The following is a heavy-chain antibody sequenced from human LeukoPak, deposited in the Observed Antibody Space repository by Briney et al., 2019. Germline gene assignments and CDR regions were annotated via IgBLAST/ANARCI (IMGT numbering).Heavy chain of an antibody. V-gene: IGHV4-4*07. J-gene: IGHJ6*02. Sequence: SETLSLTCTVSGGSISSYYWSWIRQPAGKGLEWIGRIYTSGSTNYNPSLKSRVTMSVDTSKNQFSLKLSSVTAADTAVHYCARARPGRLRYFDSLPYGMDVWGQGTTVTVSS. CDR1: GGSISSYY. CDR3: ARARPGRLRYFDSLPYGMDV. CDR2: IYTSGST. D-gene: IGHD3-9*01.